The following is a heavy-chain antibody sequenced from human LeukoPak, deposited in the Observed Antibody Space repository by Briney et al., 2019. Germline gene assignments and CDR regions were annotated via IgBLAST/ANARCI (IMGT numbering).Heavy chain of an antibody. D-gene: IGHD3-22*01. CDR3: AREGYYYEHNFDY. J-gene: IGHJ4*02. Sequence: PGGSLRLSCAASGFTFSNYVMSWVRQAPGKGLEWVSAISGSGGSTYYADSVKGRFTISRDNSKNTLYLQMNSLRAEDTAVYYCAREGYYYEHNFDYWGQGTLVTVSS. CDR1: GFTFSNYV. CDR2: ISGSGGST. V-gene: IGHV3-23*01.